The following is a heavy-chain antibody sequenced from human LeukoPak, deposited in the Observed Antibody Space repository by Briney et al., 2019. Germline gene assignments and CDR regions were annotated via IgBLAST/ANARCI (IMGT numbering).Heavy chain of an antibody. V-gene: IGHV4-59*01. CDR1: GASINNKY. J-gene: IGHJ4*02. D-gene: IGHD4-17*01. CDR2: IYYSGST. Sequence: SETLSLTCTVSGASINNKYWSWIRQPPGKGLEWIGYIYYSGSTNYNPSLKSRVTMSVDTSMNQFSLKVSSLTAAYTAVYYCARYSRNDDYILDYWGQGILVTVSS. CDR3: ARYSRNDDYILDY.